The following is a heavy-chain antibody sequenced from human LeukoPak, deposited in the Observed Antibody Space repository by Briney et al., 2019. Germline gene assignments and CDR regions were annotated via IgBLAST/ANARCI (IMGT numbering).Heavy chain of an antibody. V-gene: IGHV4-34*01. CDR3: ARGWDTAMVFDY. CDR1: GGSFSGYY. D-gene: IGHD5-18*01. Sequence: SETLSLTCAVYGGSFSGYYWSWIRQPPGKGLEWIGEINHSGSTNYNPSLKSRVTISVDTSKNQFSLKLSSVTAADTAVYCCARGWDTAMVFDYWGQGTLVTVSS. CDR2: INHSGST. J-gene: IGHJ4*02.